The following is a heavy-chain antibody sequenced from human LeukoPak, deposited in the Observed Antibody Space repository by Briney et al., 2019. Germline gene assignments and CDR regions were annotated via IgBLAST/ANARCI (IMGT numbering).Heavy chain of an antibody. CDR2: IKQDGSEK. D-gene: IGHD2-8*01. Sequence: PGGSLRLSCAASGFTFSSYWMSWVRQAPGKGLEWVANIKQDGSEKYYVDSVKGRFSVSRDSSKNILYLQMNSLRAEDTAVYYCAKDRCSNGIGCYYYYMDVWGNGTTVTISS. J-gene: IGHJ6*03. CDR3: AKDRCSNGIGCYYYYMDV. CDR1: GFTFSSYW. V-gene: IGHV3-7*01.